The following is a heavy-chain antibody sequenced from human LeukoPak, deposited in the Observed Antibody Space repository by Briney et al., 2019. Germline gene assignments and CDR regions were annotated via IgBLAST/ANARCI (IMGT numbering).Heavy chain of an antibody. Sequence: PGGSLRLSCAASGFTFSSYGMHWVRQAPGKGLEWVAFIRYDGSNKYYADSVKGRFTISRDNSKNTLYLQMNSLRAEDTAVYYCAKDLAPARDPYDAFDIWGQGTMVTVSS. D-gene: IGHD3-16*01. J-gene: IGHJ3*02. CDR2: IRYDGSNK. CDR1: GFTFSSYG. V-gene: IGHV3-30*02. CDR3: AKDLAPARDPYDAFDI.